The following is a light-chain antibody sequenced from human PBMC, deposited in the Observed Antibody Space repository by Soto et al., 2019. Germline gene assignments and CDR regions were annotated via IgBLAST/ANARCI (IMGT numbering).Light chain of an antibody. CDR1: GSNIGTNT. V-gene: IGLV1-44*01. CDR3: AAWDARLNGVV. J-gene: IGLJ3*02. CDR2: SND. Sequence: QPVLTQPPSTSGTPGQRVTISCSGSGSNIGTNTVNWYQQVPGTAPKLLIYSNDQRPSGVPDRFSGSKSGTSVSLAISGLQSEDEADYFCAAWDARLNGVVFGGGTKLTVL.